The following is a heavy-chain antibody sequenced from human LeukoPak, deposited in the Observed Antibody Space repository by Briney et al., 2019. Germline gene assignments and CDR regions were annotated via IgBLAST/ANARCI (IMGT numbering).Heavy chain of an antibody. CDR3: ARMIRYYDSSGYVNWFDH. V-gene: IGHV4-59*01. Sequence: PSETLSLTCTVSGGSISSNYWSWIRQPPGKGLEWIGYIYYSGSTNYNPSLKSRVTISVDTSKNQFSLKLNSVTAADTAVYHCARMIRYYDSSGYVNWFDHWGQGTLVTVSS. CDR1: GGSISSNY. CDR2: IYYSGST. J-gene: IGHJ5*02. D-gene: IGHD3-22*01.